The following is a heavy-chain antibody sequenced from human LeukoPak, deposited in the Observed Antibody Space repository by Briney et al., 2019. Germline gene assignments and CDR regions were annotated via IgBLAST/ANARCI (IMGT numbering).Heavy chain of an antibody. CDR1: VYSFTSYW. Sequence: ESLKISCKGSVYSFTSYWVGWERQMPGKGLECMGIIYPGDSDTRYSPSFQGQVTISADKSISTAYLQWSSLKASDTAMYYCARLRFWSGYPYYFDYWGQGTLVTVSS. CDR2: IYPGDSDT. V-gene: IGHV5-51*01. J-gene: IGHJ4*02. CDR3: ARLRFWSGYPYYFDY. D-gene: IGHD3-3*01.